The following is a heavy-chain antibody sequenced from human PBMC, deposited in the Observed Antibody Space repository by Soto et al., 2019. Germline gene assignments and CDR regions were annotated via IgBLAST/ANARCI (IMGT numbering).Heavy chain of an antibody. V-gene: IGHV3-13*01. CDR3: ARASAGLDY. CDR2: IGSAGDT. J-gene: IGHJ4*02. CDR1: GFTFSGHD. Sequence: GGSLRLSCAASGFTFSGHDMHWVRQATGKGLEWVSGIGSAGDTYYPDSVKGRFTVSRENAKNSLYLQMNSLRVEDTAVYYCARASAGLDYWGQGALVTSPQ. D-gene: IGHD1-1*01.